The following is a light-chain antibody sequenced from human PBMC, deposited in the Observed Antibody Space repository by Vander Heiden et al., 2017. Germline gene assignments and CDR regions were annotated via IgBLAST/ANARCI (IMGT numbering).Light chain of an antibody. J-gene: IGKJ1*01. V-gene: IGKV3-15*01. CDR1: QSVSSH. CDR2: GAS. CDR3: QQYNNWPRT. Sequence: EIAMTHSPATLSLSPGERATLSCRASQSVSSHLAWYQHKPGQAPRLLISGASNRAPGIPTRFSGSGSGTDFTLTISSLQSEDFAVYYCQQYNNWPRTFGRGTTVEVK.